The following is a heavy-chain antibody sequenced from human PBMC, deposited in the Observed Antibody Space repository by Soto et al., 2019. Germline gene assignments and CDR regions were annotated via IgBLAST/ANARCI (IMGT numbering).Heavy chain of an antibody. D-gene: IGHD2-2*02. V-gene: IGHV3-23*01. Sequence: EVQLLESGGGLVQPGGSLRLSCAASGFTFSSYAMSWVRQAPGKGLEWVSAISGSGGSTYYADSVKGRFTISRDNSKNTLYLQLNSLRAEDTAVYYCAKSSGCSSTSCYTIFDYWGQGTLVTVSS. J-gene: IGHJ4*02. CDR3: AKSSGCSSTSCYTIFDY. CDR2: ISGSGGST. CDR1: GFTFSSYA.